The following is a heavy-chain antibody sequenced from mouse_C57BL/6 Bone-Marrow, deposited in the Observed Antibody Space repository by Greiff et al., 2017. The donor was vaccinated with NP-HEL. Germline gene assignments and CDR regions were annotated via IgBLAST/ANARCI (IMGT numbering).Heavy chain of an antibody. V-gene: IGHV5-9*01. CDR2: ISGGGGNT. CDR1: GFTFSSYT. CDR3: ARHFYDGYYLYAMDY. Sequence: EVQVVESGGGLVKPGGSLTLSCAASGFTFSSYTMSWVRQTPEKRLAWVATISGGGGNTYYPDSVKGRFTISRDNATNTLYLQMSSLRSEDTALYYCARHFYDGYYLYAMDYWGQGTSVTVSS. J-gene: IGHJ4*01. D-gene: IGHD2-3*01.